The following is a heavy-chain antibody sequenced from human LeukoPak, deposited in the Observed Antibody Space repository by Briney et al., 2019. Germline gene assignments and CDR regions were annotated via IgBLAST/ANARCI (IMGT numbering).Heavy chain of an antibody. V-gene: IGHV4-59*08. CDR1: GGSIYSHY. Sequence: PSETLSLTCAVSGGSIYSHYWGWIRQPPGKGLEWIGDIYYKGNTNYNPSLKSRVTIPLDTSKSHLSLTLTSVVAADTAIYYCMGRDTGWNYSDYWGKGTLVTVSS. D-gene: IGHD6-19*01. CDR2: IYYKGNT. J-gene: IGHJ4*02. CDR3: MGRDTGWNYSDY.